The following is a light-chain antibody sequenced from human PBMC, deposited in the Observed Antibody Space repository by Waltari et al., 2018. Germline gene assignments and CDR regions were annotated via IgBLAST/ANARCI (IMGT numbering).Light chain of an antibody. CDR1: ISHVGVYDS. V-gene: IGLV2-23*02. CDR3: YSYALFSTLV. Sequence: QSALTQPASVSGSPGQSITISCTGTISHVGVYDSVSWYQQHPGKAPKLLIYDVSERPSGVSNRFSGSKSGNTASLTISGLQAEDEADYYCYSYALFSTLVFGGGTKVTVL. CDR2: DVS. J-gene: IGLJ2*01.